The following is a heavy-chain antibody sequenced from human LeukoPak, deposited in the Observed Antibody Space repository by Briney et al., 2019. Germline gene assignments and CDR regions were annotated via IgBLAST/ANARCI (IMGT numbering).Heavy chain of an antibody. J-gene: IGHJ5*02. D-gene: IGHD2-15*01. CDR3: AREQDFNWFDP. Sequence: SETLSLTCTVSGVSISSYYWSWLRQPPGKGLEWIGYIYYSGSTNYNPSLKSRVTISVDTSKNQFSLKLSSVTAADTAVYYCAREQDFNWFDPWGQGTLVTVSS. CDR2: IYYSGST. V-gene: IGHV4-59*01. CDR1: GVSISSYY.